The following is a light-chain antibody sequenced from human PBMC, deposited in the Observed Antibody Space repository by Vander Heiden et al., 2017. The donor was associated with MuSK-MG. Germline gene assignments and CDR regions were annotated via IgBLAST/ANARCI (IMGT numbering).Light chain of an antibody. Sequence: DIVMTQSPDSLAVSLGERATINCKSSQSVLYSPNNKNYLAWYQKKPGQPPKLFLYWASTRASGVPDRFSGSGSGTDFTLTISSLQAEDVAVYYCQQYYTTWTFGQGIKVEIK. V-gene: IGKV4-1*01. CDR3: QQYYTTWT. CDR1: QSVLYSPNNKNY. J-gene: IGKJ1*01. CDR2: WAS.